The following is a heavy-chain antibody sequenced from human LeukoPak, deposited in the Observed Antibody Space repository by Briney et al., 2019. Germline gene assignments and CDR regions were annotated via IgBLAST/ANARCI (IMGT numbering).Heavy chain of an antibody. J-gene: IGHJ6*03. CDR2: SIPIFGTA. CDR1: GYTFSDYT. CDR3: ARSPFDGSYYYYYMDV. V-gene: IGHV1-69*13. D-gene: IGHD1-26*01. Sequence: SVKVSCKTSGYTFSDYTINWVRQAPGQGLEWMGGSIPIFGTANYAQKFQGRVTITADESTSTAYMELSSLRSEDTAVYYCARSPFDGSYYYYYMDVWGKGTTVTVSS.